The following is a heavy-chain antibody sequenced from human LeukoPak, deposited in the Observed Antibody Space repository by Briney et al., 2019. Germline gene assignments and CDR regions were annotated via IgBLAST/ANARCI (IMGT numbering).Heavy chain of an antibody. D-gene: IGHD2-21*02. CDR2: ISHDGSNQ. Sequence: GGSLRLSCAVSGFTFTYYAMHWVRQAPGKGLEWVAVISHDGSNQQYADSVKGQVTISRDNSKSTLYLQMDSLRAGDTAVYYCARQGDTGSWYFDYRGRGTLVTVSS. CDR3: ARQGDTGSWYFDY. CDR1: GFTFTYYA. V-gene: IGHV3-30-3*01. J-gene: IGHJ4*02.